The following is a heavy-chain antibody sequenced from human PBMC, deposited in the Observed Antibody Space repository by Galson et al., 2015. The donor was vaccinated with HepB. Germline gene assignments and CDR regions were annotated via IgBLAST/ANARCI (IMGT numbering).Heavy chain of an antibody. CDR1: GFTFSSYA. Sequence: SLRLSCAASGFTFSSYAMSWVRQAPGKGLEWVSAISGSGGSTYYADSVKGRFTISRDNSKNTLYLQMNSLRAEDTAVYYCAKGGNGSSSWYWRVEYYYYYMDVWGKGTTVTVSS. V-gene: IGHV3-23*01. J-gene: IGHJ6*03. D-gene: IGHD6-13*01. CDR3: AKGGNGSSSWYWRVEYYYYYMDV. CDR2: ISGSGGST.